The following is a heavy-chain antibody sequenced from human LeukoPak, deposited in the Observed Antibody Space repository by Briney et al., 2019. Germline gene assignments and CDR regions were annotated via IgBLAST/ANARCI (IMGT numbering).Heavy chain of an antibody. CDR1: GGSISSYY. Sequence: TCTVSGGSISSYYWSWIRQPPGQGLEWMGWINPNTGGAKYAQKFQGRLTMTRDTFINTVYMGLSRLRSDDTAVYFCAKGRVVAGTKTLGYHWFDPWGQGTLVTVSS. CDR2: INPNTGGA. CDR3: AKGRVVAGTKTLGYHWFDP. J-gene: IGHJ5*02. D-gene: IGHD6-19*01. V-gene: IGHV1-2*02.